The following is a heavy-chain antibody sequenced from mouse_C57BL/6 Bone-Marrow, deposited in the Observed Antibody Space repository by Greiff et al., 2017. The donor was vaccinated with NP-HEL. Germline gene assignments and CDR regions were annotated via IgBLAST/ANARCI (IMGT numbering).Heavy chain of an antibody. CDR2: IYPRSGNT. Sequence: VHLQQSGAELARPGASVKLSCKASGYTFTSYGISWVKQRTGQGLEWIGEIYPRSGNTYYNEKFKGKATLTADKSSSTAYMELRSLTSEDSAVYFCARSGYYYAMDYWGQGTSVTVSS. J-gene: IGHJ4*01. V-gene: IGHV1-81*01. CDR3: ARSGYYYAMDY. CDR1: GYTFTSYG.